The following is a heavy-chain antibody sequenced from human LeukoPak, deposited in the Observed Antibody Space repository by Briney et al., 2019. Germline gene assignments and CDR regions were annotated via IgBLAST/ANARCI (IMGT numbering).Heavy chain of an antibody. D-gene: IGHD5-18*01. CDR3: ARDGLRSGYSYGYFDY. CDR1: GGSIDSYY. J-gene: IGHJ4*02. V-gene: IGHV4-59*12. CDR2: VYYSGST. Sequence: PSETLSLTCTVSGGSIDSYYWSWIRQPPGKGLGWIGYVYYSGSTNYNPSLKSRVTISVDTSKNQFSLKLSSVTAADAAVYYCARDGLRSGYSYGYFDYWGQGTLVTVSS.